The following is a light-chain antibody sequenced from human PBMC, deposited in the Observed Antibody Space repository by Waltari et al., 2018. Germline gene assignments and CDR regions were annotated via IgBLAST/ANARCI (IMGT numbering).Light chain of an antibody. J-gene: IGLJ2*01. Sequence: QSALTQPASVSGSPGQSITLSCTGTSSDVGGYNFVSWYQQHPGKAPKLIIYDVSNRPSWVSNRFSGSKSGNTASLTISGLQAEDEADYYCSSYTSSSTLVVFGGGTKLTVL. V-gene: IGLV2-14*01. CDR1: SSDVGGYNF. CDR2: DVS. CDR3: SSYTSSSTLVV.